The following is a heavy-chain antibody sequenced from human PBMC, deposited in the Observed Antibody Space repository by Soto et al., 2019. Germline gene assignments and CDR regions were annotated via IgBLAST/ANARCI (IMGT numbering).Heavy chain of an antibody. CDR3: ARFTEGYCSSTSCLRTGFDY. J-gene: IGHJ4*02. Sequence: SETLSLTCTVSGGSISSSSYYWGWIRQPPGKGLEWIGSIYYSGSTYYNPSLKSRVTISVDTSKNQFSLKLSSVTAADTAVYYCARFTEGYCSSTSCLRTGFDYWGQGTLVTVSS. CDR2: IYYSGST. V-gene: IGHV4-39*01. CDR1: GGSISSSSYY. D-gene: IGHD2-2*01.